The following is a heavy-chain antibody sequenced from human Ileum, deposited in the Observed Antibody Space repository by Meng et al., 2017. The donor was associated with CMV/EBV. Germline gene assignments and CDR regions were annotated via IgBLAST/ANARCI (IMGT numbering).Heavy chain of an antibody. V-gene: IGHV3-74*01. Sequence: LSCAGSGFTCRRHWMNWVRQAPGKGLVWVSGINSEGSSTTYADPVKGRFTISRDNAKNTLYLQMNSLRAEDTALYYCARSRGGGVDYWGQGTLVTVSS. CDR3: ARSRGGGVDY. J-gene: IGHJ4*02. D-gene: IGHD3-10*01. CDR1: GFTCRRHW. CDR2: INSEGSST.